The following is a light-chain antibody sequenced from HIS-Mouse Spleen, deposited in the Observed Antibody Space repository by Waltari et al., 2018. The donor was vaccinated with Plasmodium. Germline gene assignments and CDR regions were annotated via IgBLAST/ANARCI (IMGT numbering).Light chain of an antibody. CDR1: QSISSY. CDR2: AAS. Sequence: DIQMTQSPSSLSASVGDRVTITCRASQSISSYLNWYQQKPGKAPKLLIYAASSLQSGVPSRFSGSGSGTDFTLTISSLQPEDFATDYCQQSYSTWTFGQGTKVEIK. J-gene: IGKJ1*01. V-gene: IGKV1-39*01. CDR3: QQSYSTWT.